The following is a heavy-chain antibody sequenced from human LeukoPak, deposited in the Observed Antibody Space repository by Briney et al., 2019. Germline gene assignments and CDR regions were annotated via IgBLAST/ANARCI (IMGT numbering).Heavy chain of an antibody. V-gene: IGHV1-18*01. J-gene: IGHJ4*02. CDR3: ARDRSYGDPSPSR. Sequence: GASVKVSCKASGYTFTSYGISWVRQAPGQGLEWMGWISAYNGNTNYAQKLQNRVTMTTDISTSTAYMELRSLRSDDTAVYYCARDRSYGDPSPSRWGQGTLVTVSS. CDR1: GYTFTSYG. D-gene: IGHD4-17*01. CDR2: ISAYNGNT.